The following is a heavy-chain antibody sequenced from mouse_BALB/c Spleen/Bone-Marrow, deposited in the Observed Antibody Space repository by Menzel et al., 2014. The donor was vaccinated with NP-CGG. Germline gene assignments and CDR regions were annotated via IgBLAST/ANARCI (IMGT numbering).Heavy chain of an antibody. D-gene: IGHD1-1*01. CDR3: AKGGYGSSYVRYYAMDY. CDR1: GYTFTDYY. V-gene: IGHV1-77*01. Sequence: QLQQSGAELARPGASVKLPCKASGYTFTDYYINWVKQRTGQGLEWIGEIYPGSGNTYYNEKFKGKATLTADKSSSTAYMQLSSLTSEDSAVYFCAKGGYGSSYVRYYAMDYWGQGTSVTVSS. CDR2: IYPGSGNT. J-gene: IGHJ4*01.